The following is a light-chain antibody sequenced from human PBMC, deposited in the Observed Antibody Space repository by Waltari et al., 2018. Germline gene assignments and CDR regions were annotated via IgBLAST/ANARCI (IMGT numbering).Light chain of an antibody. V-gene: IGKV3-15*01. CDR2: SAS. Sequence: ETTMTQSPATLSVSPGARVTLSCRASRSVGSSLAWYQQMPGQPPRLLIHSASTGATGLPARLSGSGSGTDFTLTISSLQSEDFAVYYCQKYYNWPYTFGQGTKLDIK. CDR3: QKYYNWPYT. J-gene: IGKJ2*01. CDR1: RSVGSS.